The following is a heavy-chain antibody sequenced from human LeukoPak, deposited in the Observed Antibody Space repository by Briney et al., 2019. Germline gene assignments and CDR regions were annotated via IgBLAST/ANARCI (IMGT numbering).Heavy chain of an antibody. CDR3: ARGDGYCSSTTCYAGPSYGLDV. Sequence: GGSLRLSCAASGFTFSSYELNWVRRAPGKGPEWVSYISSSGRTIFYADSVKGRFTISRDNAKNSLYLQMNSLRAEDTAVYHCARGDGYCSSTTCYAGPSYGLDVWGQGTTVTVSS. V-gene: IGHV3-48*03. CDR1: GFTFSSYE. D-gene: IGHD2-2*03. CDR2: ISSSGRTI. J-gene: IGHJ6*02.